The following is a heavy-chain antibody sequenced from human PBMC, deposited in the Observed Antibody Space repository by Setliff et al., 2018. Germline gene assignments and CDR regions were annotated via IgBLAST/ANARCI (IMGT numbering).Heavy chain of an antibody. J-gene: IGHJ2*01. CDR2: INHSGST. D-gene: IGHD4-4*01. CDR3: ASLGMTTMMDWYFDL. V-gene: IGHV4-34*01. CDR1: GGSFSGYY. Sequence: SETLSLTCAVYGGSFSGYYWTWIRQPPGKGLEWIGEINHSGSTNYNPSLKSRVTISVDTSKNQFSLKLRSVTAADTAVYYCASLGMTTMMDWYFDLWGRGTLVTVSS.